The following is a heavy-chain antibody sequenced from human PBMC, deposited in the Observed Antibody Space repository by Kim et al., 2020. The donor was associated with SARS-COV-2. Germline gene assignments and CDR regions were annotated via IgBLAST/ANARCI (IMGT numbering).Heavy chain of an antibody. CDR1: GGSFSTSSYY. Sequence: SETLSLTCTVSGGSFSTSSYYWGWIRQSPGKGLEWIGSIFYSRSTYYNPSLNSRVTISVDTSKNQFSLKLTSVTAADTAVYYCARLPDYFGSGAFDYWGQGTLVTVSS. D-gene: IGHD3-10*01. CDR3: ARLPDYFGSGAFDY. V-gene: IGHV4-39*01. CDR2: IFYSRST. J-gene: IGHJ4*02.